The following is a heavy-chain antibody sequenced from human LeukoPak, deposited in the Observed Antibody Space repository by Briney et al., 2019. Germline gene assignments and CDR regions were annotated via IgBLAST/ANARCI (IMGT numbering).Heavy chain of an antibody. CDR3: ARDRRPFIVATIWNY. CDR2: IKEDGSEK. V-gene: IGHV3-7*01. J-gene: IGHJ4*02. Sequence: GGSLRLSCAASGFTFSNYWMSWVRQAPGKGLEWVANIKEDGSEKNYVDSVKGRLTISRDNAKNSLYLQMDSLRAEDTAVYYCARDRRPFIVATIWNYWGQGTLVTVSS. D-gene: IGHD5-12*01. CDR1: GFTFSNYW.